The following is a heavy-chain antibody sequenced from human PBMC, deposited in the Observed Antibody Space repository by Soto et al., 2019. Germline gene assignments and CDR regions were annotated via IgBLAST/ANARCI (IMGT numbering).Heavy chain of an antibody. D-gene: IGHD6-19*01. CDR1: GFTFSSFG. CDR3: AKPTVPFGRTAVAGPFDN. CDR2: ISYDGSNK. V-gene: IGHV3-30*18. Sequence: GGSLRLSCAASGFTFSSFGMHWVRHAPGKGLEWVAVISYDGSNKYYADSVKGRFTISRDNSKNTLYLQMNSLRAEDTAVFYCAKPTVPFGRTAVAGPFDNWGQGTLVTVSS. J-gene: IGHJ4*02.